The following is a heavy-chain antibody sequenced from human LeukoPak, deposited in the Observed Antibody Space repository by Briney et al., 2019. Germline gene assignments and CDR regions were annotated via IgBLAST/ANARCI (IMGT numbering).Heavy chain of an antibody. Sequence: ASVKVSCKASGYTFTSYAMHWVRQAPGQRLEWMGWINAGNGNTKYSQEFQGRVTITRDTSASTAYMELSSLRSEDMAVYYCARAVGDYYYYYMDVWGKGTTVTVSS. CDR3: ARAVGDYYYYYMDV. CDR1: GYTFTSYA. D-gene: IGHD3-16*01. CDR2: INAGNGNT. J-gene: IGHJ6*03. V-gene: IGHV1-3*03.